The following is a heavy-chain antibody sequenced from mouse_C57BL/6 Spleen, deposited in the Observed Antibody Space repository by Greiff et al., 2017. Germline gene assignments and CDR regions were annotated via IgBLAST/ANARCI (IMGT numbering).Heavy chain of an antibody. CDR3: TRRDWVFDY. CDR2: IDPETGGT. J-gene: IGHJ2*01. CDR1: GYTFTVYE. Sequence: QVQLQQSGAELVRPGASVTLSCKASGYTFTVYEMHWVKQTPVHGLEWIGAIDPETGGTAYNQKFKGKAIRTADKSSSTAYMELRSLTSEDSAVYYCTRRDWVFDYWVQGTTLTVSS. D-gene: IGHD4-1*01. V-gene: IGHV1-15*01.